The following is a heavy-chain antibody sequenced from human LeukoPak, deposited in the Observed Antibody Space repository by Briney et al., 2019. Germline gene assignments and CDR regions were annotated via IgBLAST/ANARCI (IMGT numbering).Heavy chain of an antibody. Sequence: GASVKVSCKASGYTFASYGITWMRQAPGQGLEWIGWISAYNHDTHYAQNLQDRVTMTTATSTSTAYMELRSLTSDDTALYYCARDTALTTIAGGPDYWGHGTLVTVSS. V-gene: IGHV1-18*01. D-gene: IGHD2-8*02. CDR3: ARDTALTTIAGGPDY. J-gene: IGHJ4*01. CDR2: ISAYNHDT. CDR1: GYTFASYG.